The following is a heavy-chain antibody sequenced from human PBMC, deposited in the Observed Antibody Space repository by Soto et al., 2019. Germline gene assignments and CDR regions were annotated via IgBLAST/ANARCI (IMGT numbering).Heavy chain of an antibody. V-gene: IGHV3-23*01. CDR2: ISADGGTT. CDR1: GLTFRTYG. D-gene: IGHD3-22*01. J-gene: IGHJ6*02. Sequence: GGSLRLSCAASGLTFRTYGMAWVRQAPGKGLEWVSAISADGGTTSYADSVRGRFTISRDISKNTLYLQMNSLRAEDTAVYYCAKLEVRFGKAMDVWGQGTTVNVS. CDR3: AKLEVRFGKAMDV.